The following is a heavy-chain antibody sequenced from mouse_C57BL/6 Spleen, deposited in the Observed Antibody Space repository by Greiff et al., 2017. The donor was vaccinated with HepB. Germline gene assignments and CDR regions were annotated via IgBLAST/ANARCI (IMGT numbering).Heavy chain of an antibody. CDR3: ARGGGLDY. Sequence: VKLVESGPGLVQPSQSLSITCTVSGFSLTSYGVHWVRQSPGKGLEWLGVIWSGGSTDYNAAFISRLSISKDNSKSQVFFKMNSLQADDTAIYYCARGGGLDYWGQGTTLTVSS. J-gene: IGHJ2*01. V-gene: IGHV2-2*01. CDR1: GFSLTSYG. CDR2: IWSGGST.